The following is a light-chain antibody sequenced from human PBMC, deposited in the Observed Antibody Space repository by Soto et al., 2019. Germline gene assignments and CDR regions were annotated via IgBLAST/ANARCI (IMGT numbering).Light chain of an antibody. J-gene: IGKJ2*01. Sequence: EIVLTQSPGTLSLSPGERATLSCRASQSVSSSYLAWYQQKPGQTPRLLIYGASSRATGIPDRFSGSGSGTAFTLTISSLEPEDFAVYYCQQFGNSPYTFGQGTKLDIK. CDR2: GAS. CDR1: QSVSSSY. CDR3: QQFGNSPYT. V-gene: IGKV3-20*01.